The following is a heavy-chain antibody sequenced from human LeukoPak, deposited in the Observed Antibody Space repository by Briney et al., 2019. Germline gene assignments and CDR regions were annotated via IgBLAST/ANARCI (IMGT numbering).Heavy chain of an antibody. V-gene: IGHV4-30-2*03. CDR2: IYHSGRS. Sequence: SETLSLTCTVSGGSVSSGGYYWSWIRQPPGKGLEWIGYIYHSGRSYYNPSLKSRVTISVDTSKNQFSLKLSSVTAADTAVYYCATQYSGYDFSGDFDYWGQGTLVTVSS. CDR1: GGSVSSGGYY. CDR3: ATQYSGYDFSGDFDY. J-gene: IGHJ4*02. D-gene: IGHD5-12*01.